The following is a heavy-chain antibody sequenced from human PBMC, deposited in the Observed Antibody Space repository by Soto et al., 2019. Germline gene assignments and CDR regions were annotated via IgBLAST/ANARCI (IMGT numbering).Heavy chain of an antibody. CDR1: GGSISTYY. J-gene: IGHJ6*02. D-gene: IGHD6-13*01. Sequence: SETLSLTCTVSGGSISTYYWSWIRQPAGKGLEWIGRIDTSGNTNYNPSLKSRVTMSVDTSKKQFSLKLTSVTAADTAVYYCARYSSNWFQTEGMDVWGQGTTVTV. CDR2: IDTSGNT. V-gene: IGHV4-4*07. CDR3: ARYSSNWFQTEGMDV.